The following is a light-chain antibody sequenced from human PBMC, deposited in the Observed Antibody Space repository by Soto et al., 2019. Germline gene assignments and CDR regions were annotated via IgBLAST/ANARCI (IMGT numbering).Light chain of an antibody. CDR3: QQLNSYLLT. CDR2: AAS. J-gene: IGKJ4*01. V-gene: IGKV1-9*01. Sequence: IQLTPSPSSPSASVGARVPITSLASQGISSYVSWYQQKPGKAPKLLIYAASTLQSGVPSRFSGSGSGTDITLTISILQPEDFATYYCQQLNSYLLTFGGGTKVDIK. CDR1: QGISSY.